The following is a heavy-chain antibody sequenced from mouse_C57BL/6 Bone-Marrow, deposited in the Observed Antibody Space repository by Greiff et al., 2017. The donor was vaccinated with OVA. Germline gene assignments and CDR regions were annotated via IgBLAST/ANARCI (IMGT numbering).Heavy chain of an antibody. D-gene: IGHD2-2*01. CDR2: IYPGSGST. CDR3: ARGYLRWLRWFAY. J-gene: IGHJ3*01. CDR1: GYTFTSYW. V-gene: IGHV1-55*01. Sequence: QVQLQQPGAELVKPGASVKLSCKASGYTFTSYWITWVKQRPGQGLEWIGDIYPGSGSTNYNEKFKSKATLTVDTSSSTAYMQLSSLTSEDSAVYYGARGYLRWLRWFAYWGQGTLVTVSA.